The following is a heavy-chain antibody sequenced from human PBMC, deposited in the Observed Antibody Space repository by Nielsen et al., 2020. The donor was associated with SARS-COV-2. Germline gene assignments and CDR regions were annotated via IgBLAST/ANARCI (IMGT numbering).Heavy chain of an antibody. D-gene: IGHD5-18*01. CDR1: GGSISSSSYY. V-gene: IGHV4-61*01. Sequence: SETLSLTCTVSGGSISSSSYYWSWIRQPPGKGLEWIGYIYYSGSTNYNPSLKSRVTISVDTSKNQFSLKLSSVTAADTAVYYCARAGLYGYSFDYWGQGTLVTVSS. J-gene: IGHJ4*02. CDR3: ARAGLYGYSFDY. CDR2: IYYSGST.